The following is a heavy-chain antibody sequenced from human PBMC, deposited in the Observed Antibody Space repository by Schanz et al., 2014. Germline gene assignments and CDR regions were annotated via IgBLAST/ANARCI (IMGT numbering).Heavy chain of an antibody. CDR3: ARGGVVVVTAALNWFDP. V-gene: IGHV7-4-1*02. Sequence: QVQLVQSGSEVKKPGSSVKVSCKASAYTFTGYYLHWVRQAPGQGLEWMGWINTNNGDPTYAQGFTGRFVFSLDTSVSTAYLQISSLKAEDTAVYYCARGGVVVVTAALNWFDPWGQGTLVTVSS. J-gene: IGHJ5*02. D-gene: IGHD2-15*01. CDR2: INTNNGDP. CDR1: AYTFTGYY.